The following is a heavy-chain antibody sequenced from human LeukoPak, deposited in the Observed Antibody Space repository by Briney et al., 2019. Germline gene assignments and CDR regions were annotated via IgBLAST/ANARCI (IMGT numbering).Heavy chain of an antibody. CDR1: GFTFSTYA. J-gene: IGHJ6*02. V-gene: IGHV3-23*01. CDR3: AKGYGYSSSWTSNYYFYDLDV. CDR2: ISDSDSGT. Sequence: GGSLRLSCAASGFTFSTYAMSWVRQAPGKGLEWVSGISDSDSGTYYADSVKGRFTISRDNSKNTLYLQMNSLRAEDTAVYYCAKGYGYSSSWTSNYYFYDLDVWGQGTTVTVSS. D-gene: IGHD6-13*01.